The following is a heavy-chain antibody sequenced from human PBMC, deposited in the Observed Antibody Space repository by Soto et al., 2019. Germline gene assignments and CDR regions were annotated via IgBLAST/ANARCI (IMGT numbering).Heavy chain of an antibody. J-gene: IGHJ4*02. D-gene: IGHD2-15*01. V-gene: IGHV4-31*03. Sequence: QVQLQESGPGLVKPSQTLSLTCTVSGGSISSGGYYWSWIRQHPGKGLEWIGYIYYSGSTYYNPSLKSRVTLSVDTSKNQFSLKLSSVTAADTAVYYCASGRRRYCSGGSCYDYWGQGTLVTVSS. CDR2: IYYSGST. CDR1: GGSISSGGYY. CDR3: ASGRRRYCSGGSCYDY.